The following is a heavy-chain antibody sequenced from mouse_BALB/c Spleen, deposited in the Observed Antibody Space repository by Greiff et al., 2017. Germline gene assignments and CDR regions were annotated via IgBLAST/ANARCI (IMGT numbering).Heavy chain of an antibody. D-gene: IGHD1-1*01. J-gene: IGHJ4*01. Sequence: EVKLMESGGGLVQPGGSRKLSCAASGFTFSSFGMHWVRQAPEKGLEWVAYISSGSSTIYYADTVKGRFTISRDNPKNTLFLQMTSLRSEDTAMYYCASPRYYYGSSYYAMDYWGQGTSVTVSS. CDR3: ASPRYYYGSSYYAMDY. V-gene: IGHV5-17*02. CDR2: ISSGSSTI. CDR1: GFTFSSFG.